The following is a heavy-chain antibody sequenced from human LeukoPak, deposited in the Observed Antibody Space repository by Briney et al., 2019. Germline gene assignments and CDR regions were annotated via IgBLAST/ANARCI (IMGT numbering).Heavy chain of an antibody. J-gene: IGHJ5*02. V-gene: IGHV4-61*02. CDR1: GGSITSGTYF. CDR2: IYTSGST. CDR3: ARLKGEFDP. Sequence: SETLSLTCTVSGGSITSGTYFWGWIRQPAGKGLEWIGRIYTSGSTNYNPSLKSRVTISADTSKNQFSLKLNSVTAADTAVYYCARLKGEFDPWGQGTLVTVSS.